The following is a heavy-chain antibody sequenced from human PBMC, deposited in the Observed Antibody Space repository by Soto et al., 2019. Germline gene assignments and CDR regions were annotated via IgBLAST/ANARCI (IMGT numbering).Heavy chain of an antibody. V-gene: IGHV1-3*04. D-gene: IGHD6-13*01. CDR3: ARGEQQLLLGY. CDR2: INTGNGNT. CDR1: GYTFTSYA. Sequence: GASVKVSCKASGYTFTSYAMHWVRQAPGQRLEWMGWINTGNGNTKYSQKFQGRFTITRDTSASTAYMELSSLRSEDTAVYYCARGEQQLLLGYWGQGTLVTVSS. J-gene: IGHJ4*02.